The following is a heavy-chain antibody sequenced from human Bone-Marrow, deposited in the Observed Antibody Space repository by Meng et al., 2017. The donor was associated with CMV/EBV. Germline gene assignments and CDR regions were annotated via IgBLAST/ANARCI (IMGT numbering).Heavy chain of an antibody. Sequence: GESLKISCAASGFTFSSYWMSWVRQAPGKGLEWVANIKQDGSEKYYVDSVKGRFTISRDNAKNSLYLQMNSLRAEDTAVYYCARSSSPQYFDYWGQGTLATVSS. CDR3: ARSSSPQYFDY. J-gene: IGHJ4*02. CDR1: GFTFSSYW. CDR2: IKQDGSEK. D-gene: IGHD6-6*01. V-gene: IGHV3-7*01.